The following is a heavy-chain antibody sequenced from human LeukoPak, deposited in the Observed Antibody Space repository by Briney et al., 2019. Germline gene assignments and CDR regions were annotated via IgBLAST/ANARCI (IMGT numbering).Heavy chain of an antibody. CDR1: GGTFSSYA. D-gene: IGHD4-17*01. J-gene: IGHJ3*02. CDR3: ATYGDPIDAFDI. V-gene: IGHV1-69*05. CDR2: IIPIFGTA. Sequence: SVKVSCKASGGTFSSYAISWVRQAAGQGLKWMGRIIPIFGTANYAQKFQGRVTITTDESTSTAYMGLSSLRSEDTAVYYCATYGDPIDAFDIWGQGTMVTVSS.